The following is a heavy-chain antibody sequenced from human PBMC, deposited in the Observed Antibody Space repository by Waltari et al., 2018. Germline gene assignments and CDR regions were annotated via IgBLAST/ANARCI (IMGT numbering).Heavy chain of an antibody. J-gene: IGHJ5*02. D-gene: IGHD3-16*01. Sequence: QVQLQESGPGLVKPSQTLSLPCTVSGGSISSGSYYWSWSRQPAGKGLEWIGRIYTRGSTNYNPSLKSRVTISVDTSKNQFSLKLSSVTAADTAVYYCARDLLWGGDWNWFDPWGQGTLVTVSS. CDR2: IYTRGST. V-gene: IGHV4-61*02. CDR3: ARDLLWGGDWNWFDP. CDR1: GGSISSGSYY.